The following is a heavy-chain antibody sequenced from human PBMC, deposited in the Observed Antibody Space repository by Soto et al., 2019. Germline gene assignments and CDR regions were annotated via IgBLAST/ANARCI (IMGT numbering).Heavy chain of an antibody. J-gene: IGHJ4*02. CDR2: IYFSGSA. V-gene: IGHV4-59*08. CDR3: ARRYSGYGDY. D-gene: IGHD5-12*01. Sequence: QVQLQESGPGLVKPSETLSLTCTVSGGSITSYYWSWIRQPPGKGLEWIGYIYFSGSANYNPSLQSRVTISVDTSKTQCSLTLSSVTAADTAVYYCARRYSGYGDYWGQGTLVTVSS. CDR1: GGSITSYY.